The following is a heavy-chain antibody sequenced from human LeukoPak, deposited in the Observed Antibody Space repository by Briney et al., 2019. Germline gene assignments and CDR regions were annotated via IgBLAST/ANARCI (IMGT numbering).Heavy chain of an antibody. CDR3: ARDPGLRMVGFDP. J-gene: IGHJ5*02. V-gene: IGHV1-69*13. D-gene: IGHD5-12*01. CDR2: IIPIFGTA. CDR1: GGTFSSYA. Sequence: APSVKVSCKASGGTFSSYAISWGRQAPGQGLEWMGGIIPIFGTANYAQKFQGRVTITADESTSTAYMELSSLRSEDTAVYYCARDPGLRMVGFDPWGKATLVTVS.